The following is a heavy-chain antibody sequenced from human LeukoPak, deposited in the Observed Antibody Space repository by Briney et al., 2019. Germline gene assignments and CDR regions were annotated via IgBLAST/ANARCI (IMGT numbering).Heavy chain of an antibody. Sequence: PSETLSLTCAVYGGSFSGYYWSWIRQLPGKGLEWIGEINHSGSTNYNPSLKSRVTISVDTPKNQFSLKLNSVTAADTAVYYCARGVYIAAAQYGYWGQGTLVTVSS. D-gene: IGHD6-13*01. V-gene: IGHV4-34*01. CDR2: INHSGST. CDR1: GGSFSGYY. CDR3: ARGVYIAAAQYGY. J-gene: IGHJ4*02.